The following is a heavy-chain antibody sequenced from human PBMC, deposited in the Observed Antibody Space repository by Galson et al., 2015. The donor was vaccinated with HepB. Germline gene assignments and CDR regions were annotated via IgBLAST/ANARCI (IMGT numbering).Heavy chain of an antibody. Sequence: SLRLSCAASGFTFSSYGMHWVRQAPGKGLEWVAVIWYDGSNKYYADSVKGRFTISRDNSKNTLYLQMNSLRAEDTAVYYCARETGTTTYYYYGMDVWGQGTTVTVSS. J-gene: IGHJ6*02. CDR2: IWYDGSNK. V-gene: IGHV3-33*01. CDR1: GFTFSSYG. CDR3: ARETGTTTYYYYGMDV. D-gene: IGHD1-7*01.